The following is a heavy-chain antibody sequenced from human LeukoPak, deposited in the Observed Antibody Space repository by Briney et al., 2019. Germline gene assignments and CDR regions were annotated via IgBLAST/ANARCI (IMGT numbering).Heavy chain of an antibody. Sequence: GGSLRLSCAASGFTFSSYAMSWVRQAPGKGLEWVSAISGSGGSTYYADSVKGRFTISRDNSKNTLYLQMNSLRAEDTAVYYCAKTVGRVYCSSTSCYTDCWGQGTLVTVSS. CDR1: GFTFSSYA. J-gene: IGHJ4*02. V-gene: IGHV3-23*01. CDR2: ISGSGGST. CDR3: AKTVGRVYCSSTSCYTDC. D-gene: IGHD2-2*02.